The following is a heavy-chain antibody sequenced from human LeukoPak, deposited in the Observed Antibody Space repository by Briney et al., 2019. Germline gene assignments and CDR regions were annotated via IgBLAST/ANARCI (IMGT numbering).Heavy chain of an antibody. CDR3: ARGRSDYGSGRSFDY. CDR1: GGSFSGYY. Sequence: SETLSLTCAVYGGSFSGYYWSWIRRPPGKGLEWIGEINHSGSTNYNPSLKSRVTISVDTSKNQFSLKLSSVTAADTAVYYCARGRSDYGSGRSFDYWGQGTLVTVSS. CDR2: INHSGST. V-gene: IGHV4-34*01. D-gene: IGHD3-10*01. J-gene: IGHJ4*02.